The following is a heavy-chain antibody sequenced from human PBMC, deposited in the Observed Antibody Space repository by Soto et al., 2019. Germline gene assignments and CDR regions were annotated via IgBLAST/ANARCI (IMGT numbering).Heavy chain of an antibody. Sequence: GGSLRLSCAASGFTFTSHSIHWVRQAPGKGLEWVAVIWYDGSHKFYADSVKGRFTISKDNSKNTVYLQMDSLRDEDTAVYYCSRDMDAVYSNGLYHYFDYWGQGTQVTVSS. V-gene: IGHV3-33*01. CDR3: SRDMDAVYSNGLYHYFDY. J-gene: IGHJ4*02. CDR2: IWYDGSHK. CDR1: GFTFTSHS. D-gene: IGHD6-19*01.